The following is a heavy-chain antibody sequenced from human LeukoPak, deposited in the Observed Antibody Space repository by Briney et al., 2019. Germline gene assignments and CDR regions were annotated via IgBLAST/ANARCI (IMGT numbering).Heavy chain of an antibody. Sequence: GGSLRLSCAASGFTFSTYSMNWVRQAPGKGLEWVPYISSSSRRIFYAGSVEGRFTISRDNAKNSLYLQMNNLRAEDTAIYYCTSNLPGYSSSWPDYWGQGTLVTVSS. CDR1: GFTFSTYS. D-gene: IGHD2-2*01. J-gene: IGHJ4*02. CDR2: ISSSSRRI. CDR3: TSNLPGYSSSWPDY. V-gene: IGHV3-48*01.